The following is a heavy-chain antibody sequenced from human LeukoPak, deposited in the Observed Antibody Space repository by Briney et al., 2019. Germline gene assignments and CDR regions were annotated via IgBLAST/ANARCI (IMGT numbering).Heavy chain of an antibody. V-gene: IGHV3-21*01. J-gene: IGHJ4*02. CDR2: ISSGSSYT. Sequence: GGSLRLSCVASGFTLSSYSMNWVRQAPGKGLEWVSSISSGSSYTDYANSVKGRFTVSRDNAKNSLYLQMNSLRAEDTAVYYCARDLDSSGYYAYWGQGTLVTVSS. CDR1: GFTLSSYS. CDR3: ARDLDSSGYYAY. D-gene: IGHD3-22*01.